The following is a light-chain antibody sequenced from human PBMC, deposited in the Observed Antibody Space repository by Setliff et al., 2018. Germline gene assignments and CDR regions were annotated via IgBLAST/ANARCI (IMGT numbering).Light chain of an antibody. CDR3: LHYISWPYT. CDR1: QTVGTN. CDR2: GAS. Sequence: DIVMTQSPATLSLSPGQRATLSCKASQTVGTNLIWYQQKPGQAPRLLIYGASTRPTGVPDRFSGSGSGTEFTLTISSLQSEGFAVYYCLHYISWPYTFGQGTKVDIK. V-gene: IGKV3-15*01. J-gene: IGKJ2*01.